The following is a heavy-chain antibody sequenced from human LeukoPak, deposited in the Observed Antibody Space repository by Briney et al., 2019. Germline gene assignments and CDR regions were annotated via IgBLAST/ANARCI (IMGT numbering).Heavy chain of an antibody. CDR1: GFTFIDYY. V-gene: IGHV3-7*01. CDR2: IKQDGSEK. Sequence: GGSLRLSCAASGFTFIDYYLSWIRQAPPKGLAWVANIKQDGSEKYYVDSVKGRFTISRDNAKNSLYLQMNSLRAEDTAVYYCARDLSSSWSRYFDYWGQGTLVTVSS. CDR3: ARDLSSSWSRYFDY. D-gene: IGHD6-13*01. J-gene: IGHJ4*02.